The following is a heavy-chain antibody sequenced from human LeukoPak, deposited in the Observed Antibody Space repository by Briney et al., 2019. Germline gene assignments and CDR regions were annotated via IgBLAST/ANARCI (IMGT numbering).Heavy chain of an antibody. J-gene: IGHJ4*02. Sequence: SETLSLTCTVSGGSISSYYWSWIRQPSGKGLEWIGYIYYSGSTNYNPSLKSRVTISIDTSKNQFSLKLSSVTAADTAVYYCARHLGGLLPLDYWGQGTLVTVSS. CDR3: ARHLGGLLPLDY. V-gene: IGHV4-59*08. CDR2: IYYSGST. CDR1: GGSISSYY. D-gene: IGHD3-22*01.